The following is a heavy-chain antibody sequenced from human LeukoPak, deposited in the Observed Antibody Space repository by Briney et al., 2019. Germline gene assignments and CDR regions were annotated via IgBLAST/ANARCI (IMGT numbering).Heavy chain of an antibody. CDR1: GYTFTSYY. D-gene: IGHD3-22*01. CDR2: INPSGGST. V-gene: IGHV1-46*01. CDR3: ARDTTYDSSGYYPMYYFDY. J-gene: IGHJ4*02. Sequence: GASVKVSCKASGYTFTSYYMHWVRQAPGQGLEWMGIINPSGGSTSYAQKFQGRVTMTRDMSTSTVYMELSSLRSEDTAVYNCARDTTYDSSGYYPMYYFDYWGQGTLVTVSS.